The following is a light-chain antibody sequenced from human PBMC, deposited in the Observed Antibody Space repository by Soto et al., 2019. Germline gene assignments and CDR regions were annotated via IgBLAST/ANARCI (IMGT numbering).Light chain of an antibody. J-gene: IGKJ5*01. CDR3: QQRSDWPPIT. CDR2: DAS. V-gene: IGKV3-11*01. CDR1: QSVNKY. Sequence: EIVLTQSPATLSLSPGERATLSCRASQSVNKYLAWYRQKPGQPPRLLIYDASYRATGIPDGFSGSGSGTDFTLTISSLEPEDFAVYYCQQRSDWPPITFGQGTRLEIK.